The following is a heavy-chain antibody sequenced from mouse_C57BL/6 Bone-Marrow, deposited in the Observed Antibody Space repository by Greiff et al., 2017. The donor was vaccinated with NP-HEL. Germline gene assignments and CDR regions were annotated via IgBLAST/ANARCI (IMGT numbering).Heavy chain of an antibody. J-gene: IGHJ2*01. V-gene: IGHV1-64*01. CDR2: IHPNSGST. Sequence: QVQLQQPGAELVKPGASVKLSCKASGYTFTSYWMHWVKQRPGQGLEWIGMIHPNSGSTNYNEKFKSKATLTVDKSSSTAYMQLSSLTAEDSAVYYCFLLGLYFDYWGQGTTLTVSS. CDR1: GYTFTSYW. CDR3: FLLGLYFDY. D-gene: IGHD4-1*01.